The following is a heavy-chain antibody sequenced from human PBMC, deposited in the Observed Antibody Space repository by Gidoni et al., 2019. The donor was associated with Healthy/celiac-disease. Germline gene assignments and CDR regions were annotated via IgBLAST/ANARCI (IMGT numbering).Heavy chain of an antibody. Sequence: QVQLVQSGAEVKKPGASVKVSFKASGYTFTSYGISWVRQAPGQGLEWMWWIGAYNGNTNYAQKLQGRVTMTTDTSTSTAYMELRSLRSDDTAVYYCARDSATIFGVVTLDVHNWFDPWGQGTLVTVSS. CDR1: GYTFTSYG. V-gene: IGHV1-18*04. J-gene: IGHJ5*02. CDR3: ARDSATIFGVVTLDVHNWFDP. D-gene: IGHD3-3*01. CDR2: IGAYNGNT.